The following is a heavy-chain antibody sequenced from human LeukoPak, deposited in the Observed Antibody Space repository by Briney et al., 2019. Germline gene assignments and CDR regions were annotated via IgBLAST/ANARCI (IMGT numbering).Heavy chain of an antibody. CDR2: INPNSGGT. Sequence: ASVKVSCKASGYTFTVYYMHWVRQAPGQGLERMGWINPNSGGTSYAQKFQGRVTMTRDTSISTAYMELSRLRSDDTAVYYCAIYGDQRNDDNWFDPWGQGTLVTVSS. J-gene: IGHJ5*02. CDR1: GYTFTVYY. D-gene: IGHD4-17*01. V-gene: IGHV1-2*02. CDR3: AIYGDQRNDDNWFDP.